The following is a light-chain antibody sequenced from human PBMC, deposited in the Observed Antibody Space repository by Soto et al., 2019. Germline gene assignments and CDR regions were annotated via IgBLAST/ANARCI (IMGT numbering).Light chain of an antibody. J-gene: IGKJ2*02. V-gene: IGKV3-20*01. CDR3: QKYDDSPRT. CDR2: GAS. CDR1: QSVRNSY. Sequence: EIVLTQSPGTLSLSPGERATLSCRASQSVRNSYLAWYQQKPGQAPRLLVYGASSRATGIPDRFSGSGSGTDFALTISRLEPEDFAVYYCQKYDDSPRTFGQGTKLEIK.